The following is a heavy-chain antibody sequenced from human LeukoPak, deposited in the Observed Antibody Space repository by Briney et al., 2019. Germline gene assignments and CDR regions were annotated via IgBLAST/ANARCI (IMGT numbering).Heavy chain of an antibody. CDR3: AELGITMIGGV. D-gene: IGHD3-10*02. J-gene: IGHJ6*04. V-gene: IGHV3-48*03. CDR2: ISSSGSTI. CDR1: GFTFSTYE. Sequence: GGPLRLSCAASGFTFSTYEMTWVRQSPGKGLEWVSYISSSGSTIYYADSVKGRFTISRDNAKNSLYLQMNSLRAEDTAVYYCAELGITMIGGVWGKGTTVTISS.